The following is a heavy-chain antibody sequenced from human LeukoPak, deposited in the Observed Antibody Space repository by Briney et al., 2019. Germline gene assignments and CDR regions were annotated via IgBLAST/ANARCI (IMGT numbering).Heavy chain of an antibody. CDR1: GFTFSHYW. CDR3: ARGRGLDY. J-gene: IGHJ4*02. V-gene: IGHV3-7*01. CDR2: IKPDGSEK. Sequence: PGGSLRLSCAASGFTFSHYWMTWVRQAPGKGLEWVANIKPDGSEKYYVDSVKGRFTISRDNAKNSLYLQMNSLRAEDTAVFYCARGRGLDYCGQGTLVTVSS.